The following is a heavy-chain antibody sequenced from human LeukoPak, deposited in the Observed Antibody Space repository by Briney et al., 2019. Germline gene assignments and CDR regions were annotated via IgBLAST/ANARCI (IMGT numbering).Heavy chain of an antibody. J-gene: IGHJ4*02. CDR3: ANSPYSSGWNNQ. CDR1: GGSITSYY. D-gene: IGHD6-19*01. V-gene: IGHV4-59*01. Sequence: PSETLSLTCTVSGGSITSYYWSWIRQPPGKGLEWIGYIFYSGSTKYNPSLKSRVTISVDTSKNQFSLKLSSVTAADTAVYYCANSPYSSGWNNQWGQGTLVTVSS. CDR2: IFYSGST.